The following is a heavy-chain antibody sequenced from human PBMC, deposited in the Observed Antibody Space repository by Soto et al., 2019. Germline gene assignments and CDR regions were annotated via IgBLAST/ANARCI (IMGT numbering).Heavy chain of an antibody. CDR3: ARLSVGYCSGGSCYSYYYGMDV. V-gene: IGHV5-51*01. CDR2: IYPGDSDT. J-gene: IGHJ6*02. D-gene: IGHD2-15*01. Sequence: GESLKISCKGSGYSFTSYWIGWVRQMPGKVLEWMGIIYPGDSDTRYSPSFQGQVTISADKSISTAYLQWSSLKASDTAMYYCARLSVGYCSGGSCYSYYYGMDVWGQGTTVTVSS. CDR1: GYSFTSYW.